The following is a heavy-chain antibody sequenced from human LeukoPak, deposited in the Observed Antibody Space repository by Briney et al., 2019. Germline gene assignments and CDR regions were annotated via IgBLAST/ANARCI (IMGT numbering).Heavy chain of an antibody. D-gene: IGHD6-13*01. J-gene: IGHJ4*02. CDR3: ASAIAAAGIIDY. CDR2: ISYDGSNK. Sequence: GGSLRLSCAASGFTFSSYAMHWVRQAPGKGLEWVAVISYDGSNKYYADSVKGRFTISRDNSKNTLYLQMNSLRAEDTAVYYCASAIAAAGIIDYWGQGTLVTVSS. CDR1: GFTFSSYA. V-gene: IGHV3-30-3*01.